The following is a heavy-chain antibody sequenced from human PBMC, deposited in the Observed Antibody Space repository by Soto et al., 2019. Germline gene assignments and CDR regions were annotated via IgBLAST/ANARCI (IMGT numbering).Heavy chain of an antibody. CDR3: AKDRGHPVVATAVRAFDY. CDR2: ISWNSGSI. CDR1: GFIFDDYA. Sequence: EGQLVESGGGLVQPGRSLRLSCAASGFIFDDYAMHWVRQAPGKGLEWVSGISWNSGSIGYADSVKARFTISRDNGKNLLYLQMNSLRAEDTAFYYCAKDRGHPVVATAVRAFDYWGQGTLVTVAS. J-gene: IGHJ4*02. D-gene: IGHD2-21*02. V-gene: IGHV3-9*01.